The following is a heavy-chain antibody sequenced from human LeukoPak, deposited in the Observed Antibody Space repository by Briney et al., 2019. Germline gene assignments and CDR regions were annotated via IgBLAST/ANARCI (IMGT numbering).Heavy chain of an antibody. V-gene: IGHV4-59*01. CDR2: IYYSGST. CDR3: ARVNYDFWSGYYAARRTFDY. J-gene: IGHJ4*02. D-gene: IGHD3-3*01. Sequence: PSETLSLTCTVSGGSISSYYWSWIRQPPGKGLEWIGYIYYSGSTNYNPSLKSRVTISVDTSKNQFSLKLSSVTAADTAVYYCARVNYDFWSGYYAARRTFDYWGQGTLVTVSS. CDR1: GGSISSYY.